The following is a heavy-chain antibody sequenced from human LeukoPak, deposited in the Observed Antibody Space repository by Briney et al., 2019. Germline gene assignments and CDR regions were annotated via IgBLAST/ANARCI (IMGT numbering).Heavy chain of an antibody. Sequence: PSETLSLTCTVSGGSISSSNYYWGWIRQPPGKGLEWIGNIYYSGSTYHNPSLKSRVTISVDTSKNQFSLKLSSVTAAATAVYSCASVARDSSGYHYFDYWGQGNLVSVSS. V-gene: IGHV4-39*01. J-gene: IGHJ4*02. D-gene: IGHD3-22*01. CDR1: GGSISSSNYY. CDR3: ASVARDSSGYHYFDY. CDR2: IYYSGST.